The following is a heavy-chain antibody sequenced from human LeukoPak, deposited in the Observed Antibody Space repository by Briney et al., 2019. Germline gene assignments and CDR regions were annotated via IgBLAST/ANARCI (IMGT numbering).Heavy chain of an antibody. Sequence: SETLSLTCTVSGGSISSYYWSWIRQPPGKGLEWIGYIYYSGSTNYKPSLKSRVTISVDTSKNQFSLKLSSVTAADTAVYCCARGGYYGSGNDFRFDPWGQGTLVTVSS. CDR2: IYYSGST. J-gene: IGHJ5*02. CDR1: GGSISSYY. D-gene: IGHD3-10*01. V-gene: IGHV4-59*01. CDR3: ARGGYYGSGNDFRFDP.